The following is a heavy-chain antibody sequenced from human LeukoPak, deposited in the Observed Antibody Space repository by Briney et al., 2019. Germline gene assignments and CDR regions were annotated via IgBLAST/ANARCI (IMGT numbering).Heavy chain of an antibody. CDR2: ISGSGGST. CDR3: AKATLSIVDPYYYMDV. Sequence: GGSLRLACAASGFTFSSYGMSWVRQAPGKGLEWVSAISGSGGSTYYADSVKGRFTISRDNSKNTLYLQMNSLRAEDTAVYYCAKATLSIVDPYYYMDVWGKGTTVTISS. CDR1: GFTFSSYG. V-gene: IGHV3-23*01. J-gene: IGHJ6*03. D-gene: IGHD2-15*01.